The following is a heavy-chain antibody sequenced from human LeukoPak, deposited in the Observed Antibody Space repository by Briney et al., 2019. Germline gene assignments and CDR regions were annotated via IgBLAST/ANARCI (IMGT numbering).Heavy chain of an antibody. Sequence: GGSLRLSCVASGFTFNIYGMSWVRQAPGKGLEWASSVGGGDDIHYADSVKGRFTGSRDNAKNTVYLQMNSLRVDDTAIYFCAQDATPGNSIWDHFKSWGQGTLVTVSS. D-gene: IGHD1-7*01. CDR3: AQDATPGNSIWDHFKS. V-gene: IGHV3-23*01. J-gene: IGHJ4*02. CDR2: VGGGDDI. CDR1: GFTFNIYG.